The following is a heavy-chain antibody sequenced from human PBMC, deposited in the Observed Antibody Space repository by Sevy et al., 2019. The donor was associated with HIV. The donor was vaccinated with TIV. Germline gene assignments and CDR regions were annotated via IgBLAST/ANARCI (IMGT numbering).Heavy chain of an antibody. J-gene: IGHJ6*03. V-gene: IGHV4-59*01. Sequence: SETLSLTCTVSGGSISSYYWSWSRQPPGKELEGSGYIYYSGSTNYNPSLKSRVTISVDTSKNQFSLRWGSVTAADTAVYYGARDRMTTGGGMDVWGKGTTVTVSS. CDR1: GGSISSYY. CDR2: IYYSGST. CDR3: ARDRMTTGGGMDV. D-gene: IGHD4-17*01.